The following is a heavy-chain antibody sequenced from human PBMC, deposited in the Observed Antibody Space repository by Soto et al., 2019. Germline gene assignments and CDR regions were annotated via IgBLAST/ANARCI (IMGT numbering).Heavy chain of an antibody. V-gene: IGHV3-23*01. CDR1: GFTFSSYA. D-gene: IGHD6-19*01. Sequence: EVQLLESGGGLVQPGGSLRLSCAASGFTFSSYAMSWVRQAPGKGLEWVSAISGSGGRTYYADSVKGRFTISRDNSKNTLYLQMNSLRAEDTAVYYCAKDMSGDSSGYPLLYFDYWGQGTLVTVSS. J-gene: IGHJ4*02. CDR2: ISGSGGRT. CDR3: AKDMSGDSSGYPLLYFDY.